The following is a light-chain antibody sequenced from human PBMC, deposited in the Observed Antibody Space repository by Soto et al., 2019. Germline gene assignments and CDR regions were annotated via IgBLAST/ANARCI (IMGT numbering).Light chain of an antibody. V-gene: IGLV2-14*02. CDR2: EGS. CDR1: SSDVGSYNL. CDR3: SSYTTSSTPPYM. Sequence: QSALTQPASVSGSPGQSITISCTGTSSDVGSYNLVSWYQQHPGKAPKLMIYEGSKRPSGVSNRFSGSKSGNTASLTISGLQAEDEAEYYCSSYTTSSTPPYMFGTGTKLTVL. J-gene: IGLJ1*01.